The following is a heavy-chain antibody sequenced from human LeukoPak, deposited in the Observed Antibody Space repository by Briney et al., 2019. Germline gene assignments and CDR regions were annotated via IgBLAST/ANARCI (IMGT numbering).Heavy chain of an antibody. J-gene: IGHJ3*02. CDR3: AGRRGDPYYFGSGTATDAFDI. D-gene: IGHD3-10*01. V-gene: IGHV4-4*07. CDR2: IHSGGTT. Sequence: SETLSLTCTVSGDSISDDYYTWMRQPAGKGLEWIGRIHSGGTTNYNPSLMSRVTLSIDKSKKHISLRLTSVTAADTALYYCAGRRGDPYYFGSGTATDAFDIWGQGTMVTVSS. CDR1: GDSISDDY.